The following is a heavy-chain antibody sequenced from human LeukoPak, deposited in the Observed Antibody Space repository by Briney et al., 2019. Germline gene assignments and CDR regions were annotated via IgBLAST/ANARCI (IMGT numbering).Heavy chain of an antibody. CDR3: ARDIAFCSSTSCYPNWFDP. D-gene: IGHD2-2*01. CDR1: GGTFSSYA. J-gene: IGHJ5*02. CDR2: IIPIFGTA. V-gene: IGHV1-69*05. Sequence: SVKVSCKASGGTFSSYAISWVRQAPGQGLEWMGGIIPIFGTANCAQKFQGRVTITTDESTSTAYMELSSLRSEDTAVYYCARDIAFCSSTSCYPNWFDPWGQGTLVTVSS.